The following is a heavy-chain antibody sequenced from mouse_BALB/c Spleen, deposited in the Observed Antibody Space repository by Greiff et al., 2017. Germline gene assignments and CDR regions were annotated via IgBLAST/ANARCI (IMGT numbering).Heavy chain of an antibody. V-gene: IGHV2-9*02. CDR3: AREFITTATDWFAY. CDR1: GFSFTSYG. J-gene: IGHJ3*01. Sequence: QVQLKESGPGLVAPSQSLSITCTASGFSFTSYGVHWVRQPPGKGLEWLGVIWAGGSTNYNSALMSRLSISKDNSKRQVFLKMNSLQTDDTAMDYCAREFITTATDWFAYWGQGTLVTVSA. CDR2: IWAGGST. D-gene: IGHD1-2*01.